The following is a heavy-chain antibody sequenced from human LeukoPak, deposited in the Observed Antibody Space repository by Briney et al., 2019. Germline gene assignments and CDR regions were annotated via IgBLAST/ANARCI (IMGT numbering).Heavy chain of an antibody. Sequence: ASVKVSCKASGYTFTGYYMHWVRQAPGQGLEWMVWINPNSGGTNYAQKFQGRVTMTRDTSISTAYMELSRLRSDDTAVYYCARVGSYYDSSGYYGDYWGQGTLVTVSS. CDR3: ARVGSYYDSSGYYGDY. D-gene: IGHD3-22*01. CDR1: GYTFTGYY. J-gene: IGHJ4*02. CDR2: INPNSGGT. V-gene: IGHV1-2*02.